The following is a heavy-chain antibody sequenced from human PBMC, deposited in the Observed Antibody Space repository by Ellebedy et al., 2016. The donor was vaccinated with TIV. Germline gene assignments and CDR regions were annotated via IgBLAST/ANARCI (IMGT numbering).Heavy chain of an antibody. J-gene: IGHJ6*02. V-gene: IGHV4-59*01. CDR3: ARAPRGSTGYYGMDV. Sequence: SETLSLTCTVSGGSISSYYWSWIRQPPGKGLEWIGYIYYSGSTNYNPSLKSRVTISVDTSKNQFSLKLSSVTAADTAVYYCARAPRGSTGYYGMDVWGQGTTVTVSS. CDR1: GGSISSYY. CDR2: IYYSGST. D-gene: IGHD3-10*01.